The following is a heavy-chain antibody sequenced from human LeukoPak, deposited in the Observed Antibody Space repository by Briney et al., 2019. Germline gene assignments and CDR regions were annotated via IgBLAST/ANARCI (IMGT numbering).Heavy chain of an antibody. CDR1: GGSISSYY. Sequence: KPSETLSLTCTVSGGSISSYYWSWIRQPAGKGLEWIGRIYTSGSTNYNPSLKSRVTMSVDTSKNQFSLKLSSVTAADTAVYYCAREKANVLRYFDWSPAPFDYWGQGTLVTVSS. V-gene: IGHV4-4*07. CDR2: IYTSGST. CDR3: AREKANVLRYFDWSPAPFDY. J-gene: IGHJ4*02. D-gene: IGHD3-9*01.